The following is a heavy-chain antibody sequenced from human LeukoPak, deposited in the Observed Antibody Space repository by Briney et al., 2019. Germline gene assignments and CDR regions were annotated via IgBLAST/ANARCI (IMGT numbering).Heavy chain of an antibody. Sequence: PGGSLRLSCAASGFTFSDYYMSWIRQAPGKGLEWVSYISSSNSYTNYADSVKGRFTISRDNAKNSLYLQMNSLRAEDTAVYYCARVQGYCSSTSCSLWDYWGQGTLVTVPS. D-gene: IGHD2-2*01. V-gene: IGHV3-11*06. CDR3: ARVQGYCSSTSCSLWDY. CDR2: ISSSNSYT. J-gene: IGHJ4*02. CDR1: GFTFSDYY.